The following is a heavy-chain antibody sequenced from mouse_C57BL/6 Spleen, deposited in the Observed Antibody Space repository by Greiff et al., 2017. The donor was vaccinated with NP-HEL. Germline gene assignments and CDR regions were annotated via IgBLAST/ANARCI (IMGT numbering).Heavy chain of an antibody. Sequence: EVQGVESGGGLVKPGGSLKLSCAASGFTFSSYAMSWVRQTPEKRLEWVATISDGGSYTYYPDNVKGRFTISRDNAKNNLYLQMSHLKSEDTAMYYCAREEDSYYDAYGGQRTLVTVSA. CDR2: ISDGGSYT. D-gene: IGHD2-10*01. V-gene: IGHV5-4*01. CDR3: AREEDSYYDAY. CDR1: GFTFSSYA. J-gene: IGHJ3*01.